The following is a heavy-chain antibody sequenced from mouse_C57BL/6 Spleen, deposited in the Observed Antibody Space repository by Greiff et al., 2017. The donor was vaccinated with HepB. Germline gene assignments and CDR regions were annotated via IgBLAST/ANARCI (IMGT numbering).Heavy chain of an antibody. V-gene: IGHV1-75*01. CDR1: GYTFTDYY. Sequence: QVQLQQSGPELVKPGASVKISCKASGYTFTDYYINWVKQRPGQGLEWIGWIFPGSGSTYYNEKFKGKATLTVDKSSSTAYMLLSSLTSEDSAVYFCARGTTVVAPYYAMDYWGQGTSVTVSS. CDR3: ARGTTVVAPYYAMDY. J-gene: IGHJ4*01. D-gene: IGHD1-1*01. CDR2: IFPGSGST.